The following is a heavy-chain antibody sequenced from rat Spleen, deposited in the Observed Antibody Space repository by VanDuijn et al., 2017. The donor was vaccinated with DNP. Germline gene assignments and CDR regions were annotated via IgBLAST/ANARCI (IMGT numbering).Heavy chain of an antibody. CDR1: GFSITSHY. Sequence: EVQLQESGPGLVKPSQSLSLTCSVTGFSITSHYWGWIRKFPGNKMEWIGHISYSGSTSYNPSLKSRISITSDTSKNQFFLQLNSVTTEDTATYYCARWPGYNPPYAMDAWGQGISVTVSS. J-gene: IGHJ4*01. CDR3: ARWPGYNPPYAMDA. D-gene: IGHD1-4*01. V-gene: IGHV3-1*01. CDR2: ISYSGST.